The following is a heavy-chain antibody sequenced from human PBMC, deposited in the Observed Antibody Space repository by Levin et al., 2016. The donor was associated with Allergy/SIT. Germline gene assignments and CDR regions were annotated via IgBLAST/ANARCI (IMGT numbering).Heavy chain of an antibody. CDR3: ARYNRAGVEIEMATISSAPEYYFDY. V-gene: IGHV4-31*02. Sequence: WIRQPPGKGLEWIGYIYYSGSTYYNPSLKSRVTISVDTSKNQFSLKLSSVTAADTAVYYCARYNRAGVEIEMATISSAPEYYFDYWGQGTLVTVSS. CDR2: IYYSGST. J-gene: IGHJ4*02. D-gene: IGHD5-24*01.